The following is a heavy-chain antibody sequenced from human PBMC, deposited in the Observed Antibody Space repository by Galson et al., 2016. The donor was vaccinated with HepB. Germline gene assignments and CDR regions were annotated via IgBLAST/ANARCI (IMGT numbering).Heavy chain of an antibody. J-gene: IGHJ2*01. D-gene: IGHD3-10*01. V-gene: IGHV3-23*01. CDR2: IFGSGSGK. Sequence: SLRLSCAASGFTFNAYAMIWVRQAPGKGLEWVSSIFGSGSGKYYADSVKGRFTVSRDNSKNMVYLQMNGLRAEDTAVYYCAKAAGSGPLSYWYFDLCGRGPPVTCSS. CDR1: GFTFNAYA. CDR3: AKAAGSGPLSYWYFDL.